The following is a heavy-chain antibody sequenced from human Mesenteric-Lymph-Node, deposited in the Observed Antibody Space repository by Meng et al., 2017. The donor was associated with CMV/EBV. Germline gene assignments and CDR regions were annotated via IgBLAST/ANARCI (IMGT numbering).Heavy chain of an antibody. CDR1: GASLSSYNYY. D-gene: IGHD5-12*01. CDR3: ARDGTYSGLN. V-gene: IGHV4-39*07. Sequence: GYGSGASLSSYNYYWDCIRPPPGKGLEWIVSIFYSGTTYYNPSYKSRITMSVDTSKNQFSLNLNSVTAADTAVYFCARDGTYSGLNWGQGTLVTVSS. J-gene: IGHJ4*02. CDR2: IFYSGTT.